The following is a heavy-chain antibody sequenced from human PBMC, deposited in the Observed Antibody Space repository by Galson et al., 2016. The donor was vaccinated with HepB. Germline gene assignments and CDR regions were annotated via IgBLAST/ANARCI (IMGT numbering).Heavy chain of an antibody. D-gene: IGHD3-16*01. V-gene: IGHV3-15*01. Sequence: SLRLSCAASGFSFNMAWMNWVRQSPGKGLEWVGRIKHKNDGVTTDYAAPVKGRFTISRDDAKNTLYLQMNSLNTEDTGVYYCTTDRPGYYEYYIEHWGQGTLVTVSS. J-gene: IGHJ4*02. CDR1: GFSFNMAW. CDR3: TTDRPGYYEYYIEH. CDR2: IKHKNDGVTT.